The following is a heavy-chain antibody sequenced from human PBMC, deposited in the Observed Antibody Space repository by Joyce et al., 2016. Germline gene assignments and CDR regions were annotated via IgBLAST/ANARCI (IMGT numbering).Heavy chain of an antibody. CDR2: TSTSSTISGAI. CDR3: TREEDIAMVKMNDYHGMDV. J-gene: IGHJ6*02. D-gene: IGHD5-18*01. CDR1: GFNFSSYS. Sequence: EVQLAESGGGLVQPGGSLRLSCTASGFNFSSYSMNWVRQDQGKGLDWVSQTSTSSTISGAIDYADSVKGRFTISRDNAKNSVFLQMNSLRAEDTAVYYWTREEDIAMVKMNDYHGMDVWGQGTTVTVSS. V-gene: IGHV3-48*04.